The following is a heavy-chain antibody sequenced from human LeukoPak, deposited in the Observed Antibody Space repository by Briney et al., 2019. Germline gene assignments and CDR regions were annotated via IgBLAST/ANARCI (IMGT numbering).Heavy chain of an antibody. J-gene: IGHJ5*02. Sequence: GGSLRLSCAASGFSFSSYAMSWVRQAPGKGLEWVSGISGRVGNTHYADSVKGRFTISRDNSKNTLYLQMNSLRAEDTAVYYCAKDLCVVVPAAVQGWFDPWGQGTLVTVSS. D-gene: IGHD2-2*02. CDR3: AKDLCVVVPAAVQGWFDP. CDR2: ISGRVGNT. CDR1: GFSFSSYA. V-gene: IGHV3-23*01.